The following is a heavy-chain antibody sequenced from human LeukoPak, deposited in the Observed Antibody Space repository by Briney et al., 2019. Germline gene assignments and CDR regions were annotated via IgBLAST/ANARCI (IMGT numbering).Heavy chain of an antibody. CDR1: GGSFSGYY. CDR3: ARAPNYGSGSYTDY. CDR2: INHSGST. V-gene: IGHV4-34*01. Sequence: SEALSLTCAVYGGSFSGYYWSWIRQPPGKGLEWIGEINHSGSTNYNPSLKSRVTISVDTSKNQFSLKLSPVTAADTAVYYCARAPNYGSGSYTDYWGQGTLVTVSS. D-gene: IGHD3-10*01. J-gene: IGHJ4*02.